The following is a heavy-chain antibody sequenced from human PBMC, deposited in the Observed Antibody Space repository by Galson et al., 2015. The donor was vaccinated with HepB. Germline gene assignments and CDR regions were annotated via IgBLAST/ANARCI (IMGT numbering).Heavy chain of an antibody. J-gene: IGHJ6*03. Sequence: SLRLSRAASGFTFSTYAMNWVRQAPGKGLEWVSSIGGGGSITYYADSVRGRFTISRDYSKNTLYLQMKSLRAEDTAVYYCAKAGGDGYNLNHYYMDVWGKGTTVTVSS. CDR1: GFTFSTYA. V-gene: IGHV3-23*01. D-gene: IGHD5-24*01. CDR3: AKAGGDGYNLNHYYMDV. CDR2: IGGGGSIT.